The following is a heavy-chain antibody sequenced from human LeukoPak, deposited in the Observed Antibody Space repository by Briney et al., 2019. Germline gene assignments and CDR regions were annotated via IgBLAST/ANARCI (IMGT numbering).Heavy chain of an antibody. Sequence: PGGSLRLSCAASGFTFSSYSMNWVRQAPGKGLEWVSYISSSSSTIYYADSVKGRFTISRDNAKNSLYLQMNSLRAEDTAVYYCARDGVVAAIRNAITYYFDYWGQGTLVTVSS. CDR1: GFTFSSYS. V-gene: IGHV3-48*01. CDR3: ARDGVVAAIRNAITYYFDY. CDR2: ISSSSSTI. J-gene: IGHJ4*02. D-gene: IGHD2-15*01.